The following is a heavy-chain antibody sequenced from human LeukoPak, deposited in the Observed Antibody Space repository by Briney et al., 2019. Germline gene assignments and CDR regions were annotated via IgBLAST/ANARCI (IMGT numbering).Heavy chain of an antibody. CDR3: ARDPKGGYSYGWGAFDI. CDR2: ISWNSGSI. V-gene: IGHV3-9*01. Sequence: GGSLRLSCAASGFTFDDYAMHWVRQAPGKGLEWVSGISWNSGSIGYADSVKGRFTISRDNAKNSLYLQMNSLRTEDTAVYYCARDPKGGYSYGWGAFDIWGHGTMVTVSS. D-gene: IGHD5-18*01. J-gene: IGHJ3*02. CDR1: GFTFDDYA.